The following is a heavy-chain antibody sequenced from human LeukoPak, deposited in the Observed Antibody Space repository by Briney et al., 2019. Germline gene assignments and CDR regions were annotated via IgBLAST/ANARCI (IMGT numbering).Heavy chain of an antibody. CDR2: IIPIFGTA. Sequence: GASVKVSCKASGYTFTSYYIHWVRQAPGQGLECMGGIIPIFGTANYAQKFQGRVTITADESTSTAYMELSSLRSEDTAVYYCERVASGVTNFDYWGQGTLVTVSS. CDR3: ERVASGVTNFDY. CDR1: GYTFTSYY. V-gene: IGHV1-69*13. D-gene: IGHD6-19*01. J-gene: IGHJ4*02.